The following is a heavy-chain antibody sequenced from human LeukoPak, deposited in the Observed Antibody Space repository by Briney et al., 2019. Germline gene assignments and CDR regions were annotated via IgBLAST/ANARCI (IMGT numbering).Heavy chain of an antibody. Sequence: PSETLPLTCTVSGGSISSYYWSWIRQPPGKGLEWIGYIYYSGSTSYNPSLKSRVTISVDTSKNQFSLKLTSVTAADTAFYYCARGRAIAARDYWGQGTLVTVSS. CDR1: GGSISSYY. CDR2: IYYSGST. D-gene: IGHD6-6*01. CDR3: ARGRAIAARDY. V-gene: IGHV4-59*01. J-gene: IGHJ4*02.